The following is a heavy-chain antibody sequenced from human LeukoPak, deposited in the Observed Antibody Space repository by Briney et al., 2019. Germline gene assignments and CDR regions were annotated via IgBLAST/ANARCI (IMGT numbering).Heavy chain of an antibody. J-gene: IGHJ3*02. CDR2: INYGGDTT. Sequence: PGGSLRLSCAASEFTFSTYAMSWVRQAPGRGLEWVSSINYGGDTTYYADSVKGRFTISRDNAKNSLYLQMNSLRAEDTAVYYCARVCCYLDAFDIWGQGTMVTVSS. V-gene: IGHV3-23*01. CDR3: ARVCCYLDAFDI. D-gene: IGHD2-2*01. CDR1: EFTFSTYA.